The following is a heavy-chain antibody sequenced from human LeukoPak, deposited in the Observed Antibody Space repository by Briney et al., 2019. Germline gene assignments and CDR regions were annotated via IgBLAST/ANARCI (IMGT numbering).Heavy chain of an antibody. J-gene: IGHJ5*02. D-gene: IGHD4-17*01. CDR1: GGSISSYY. CDR2: IYYSGST. Sequence: SETLSLTCTVSGGSISSYYWSWIRQPPGKALEGIGYIYYSGSTNYNPSLKSRVTISVDTSKNQFSLKLSSVTAADTAVYYCARGTTVTTDWFDPWGQGTLVTASS. V-gene: IGHV4-59*01. CDR3: ARGTTVTTDWFDP.